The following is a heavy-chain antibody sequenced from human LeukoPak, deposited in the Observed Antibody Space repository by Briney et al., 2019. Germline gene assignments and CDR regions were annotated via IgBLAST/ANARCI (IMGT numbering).Heavy chain of an antibody. D-gene: IGHD1-26*01. V-gene: IGHV4-59*01. CDR3: AKFGGSLAFLDY. CDR1: GGSISSYY. J-gene: IGHJ4*02. Sequence: SETLSLTCTVSGGSISSYYWSWIRQPPGKGLEWIGYIYYNGNTSYSPSLKSRVTISVDTSKKHLSLKLSSVTAADTAVYYCAKFGGSLAFLDYWGQGTLVTVSS. CDR2: IYYNGNT.